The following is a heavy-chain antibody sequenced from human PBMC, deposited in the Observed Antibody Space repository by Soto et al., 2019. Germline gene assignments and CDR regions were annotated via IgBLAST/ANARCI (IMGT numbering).Heavy chain of an antibody. CDR2: INPSGGST. V-gene: IGHV1-46*01. J-gene: IGHJ4*02. D-gene: IGHD3-3*01. CDR1: GYTFTSYY. CDR3: AKDETEGKVEATIFSS. Sequence: GASVKVSCKSSGYTFTSYYMHWVRQAPGQGLEWMGIINPSGGSTSYAQKFQGRVTMTRDTSTSTVYMELSSLRSEDTAVYYCAKDETEGKVEATIFSSWGQGTLVTVSS.